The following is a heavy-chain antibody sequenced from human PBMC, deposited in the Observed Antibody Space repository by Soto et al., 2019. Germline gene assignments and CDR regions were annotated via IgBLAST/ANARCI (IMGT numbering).Heavy chain of an antibody. J-gene: IGHJ4*02. D-gene: IGHD3-10*01. V-gene: IGHV3-53*01. Sequence: EVQLVESGGGLIQPGGSLRLSCAVSGFTVSNNYMSWVRQAPGKGLEGVSVIYSGGYTAYGDSVKGRSTISRDNSKNTPFPQRKSLSAADPALFFWATQPGGGGYWGQGTLVTVSS. CDR3: ATQPGGGGY. CDR1: GFTVSNNY. CDR2: IYSGGYT.